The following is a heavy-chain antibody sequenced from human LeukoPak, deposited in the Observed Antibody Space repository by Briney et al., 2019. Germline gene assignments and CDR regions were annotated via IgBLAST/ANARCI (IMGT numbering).Heavy chain of an antibody. D-gene: IGHD5-24*01. Sequence: GGSLRLSCAASGFTFGSYAMSWVRQAPGKGLEWVSAISGSGGSTYYADSVKGRFTISRDNSKNTLYLQMNSLRAEDTAVYYCAKDRRRDGYNGAFDIWGQGTMVTVSS. V-gene: IGHV3-23*01. J-gene: IGHJ3*02. CDR1: GFTFGSYA. CDR3: AKDRRRDGYNGAFDI. CDR2: ISGSGGST.